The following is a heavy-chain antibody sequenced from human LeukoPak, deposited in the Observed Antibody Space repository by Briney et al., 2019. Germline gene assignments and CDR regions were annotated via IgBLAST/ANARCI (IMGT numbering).Heavy chain of an antibody. CDR3: ARDFGWWELLSWFDP. D-gene: IGHD1-26*01. CDR2: INPSGGST. V-gene: IGHV1-46*03. J-gene: IGHJ5*02. Sequence: ASVKVSCKASGGTFSNYTISWVRQAPGQGLEWMGIINPSGGSTSYAQKFQGRVTMTRDTSTSTVYMELSSLRSEDTAVYYCARDFGWWELLSWFDPWGQGTLVTVSS. CDR1: GGTFSNYT.